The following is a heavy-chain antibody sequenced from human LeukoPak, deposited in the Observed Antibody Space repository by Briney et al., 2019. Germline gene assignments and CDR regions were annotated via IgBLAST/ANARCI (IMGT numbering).Heavy chain of an antibody. J-gene: IGHJ4*02. V-gene: IGHV4-59*01. D-gene: IGHD5-18*01. CDR1: GGSFSGYY. CDR3: ARGRIARLPYFDY. Sequence: SETLSLTCAVNGGSFSGYYWSWIRQPPGKGLEWIGSIYYSGSTDYNPSLKSRVTISVDTSKNQFSLKLSSVTAADTAVYYCARGRIARLPYFDYWGQGTLVTVSS. CDR2: IYYSGST.